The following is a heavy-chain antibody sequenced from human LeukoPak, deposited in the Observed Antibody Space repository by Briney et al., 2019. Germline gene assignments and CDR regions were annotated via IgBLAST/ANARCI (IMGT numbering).Heavy chain of an antibody. J-gene: IGHJ4*02. CDR3: SRENGAFSPFGY. D-gene: IGHD2-8*01. V-gene: IGHV4-4*02. CDR2: VSLSGLT. Sequence: PSGTLSLTCGMSGGSITSTNWWSWVRQPPGQGLEWIGEVSLSGLTNYNPSLSSRVIMALDTSKNHLSLHLTSVTAADTAVYYCSRENGAFSPFGYWGQGYLVTVLS. CDR1: GGSITSTNW.